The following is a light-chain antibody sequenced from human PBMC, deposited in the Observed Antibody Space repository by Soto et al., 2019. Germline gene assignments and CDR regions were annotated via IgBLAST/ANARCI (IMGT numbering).Light chain of an antibody. J-gene: IGLJ1*01. CDR2: SNI. CDR1: SSNIGSNT. V-gene: IGLV1-44*01. Sequence: QSVLTQPPSASGTPGQRVTISCSGSSSNIGSNTVNWYQQLPGTAPKLLIYSNIQRPSGVPDRFSGSKSGTSASLAISGLQSEDEADYYCAAWDDSLNGRYVFGTGTKVTVL. CDR3: AAWDDSLNGRYV.